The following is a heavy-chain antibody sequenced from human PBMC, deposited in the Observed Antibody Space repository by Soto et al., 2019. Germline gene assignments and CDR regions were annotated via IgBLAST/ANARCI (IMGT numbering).Heavy chain of an antibody. CDR3: ARGHYYYGMDV. J-gene: IGHJ6*02. CDR2: IYYSGTT. Sequence: THSLTYTVSNGSVSSGTYSWSRVRQPPGKGLEWIGYIYYSGTTYYTPSLKSRLTMSMDRANDHFSLNLTSVTAADTAVYFCARGHYYYGMDVWGQGITVTVSS. CDR1: NGSVSSGTYS. V-gene: IGHV4-30-2*01.